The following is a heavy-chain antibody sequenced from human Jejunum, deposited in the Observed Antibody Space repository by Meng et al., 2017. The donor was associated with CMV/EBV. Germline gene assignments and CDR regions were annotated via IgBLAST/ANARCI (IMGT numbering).Heavy chain of an antibody. CDR1: GFTFDDYA. CDR3: AKDASSRAVTYLDY. Sequence: SGFTFDDYAMHWVRQAPGKGLEWVSLITWDAKTYSADSVKGRFTISRVNRKDSLYLQMDNLRPEDTAFYYCAKDASSRAVTYLDYWGQGTLVTVSS. CDR2: ITWDAKT. D-gene: IGHD2-2*01. J-gene: IGHJ4*02. V-gene: IGHV3-43D*04.